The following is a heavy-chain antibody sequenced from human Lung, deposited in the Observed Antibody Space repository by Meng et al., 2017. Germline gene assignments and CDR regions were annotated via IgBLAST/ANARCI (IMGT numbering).Heavy chain of an antibody. CDR2: ISYIGAT. D-gene: IGHD2-2*02. Sequence: QVQLQESGPRLVRPSQTLSLTCTVPGASISSAVFWIWIRQPPGKDLEWIGYISYIGATHYNPSLKSRLTISVDTAKNQFSLSLSSVTAADTAVYYCARVVGDCASCYKGWFDPWGQGTLVTVSS. CDR3: ARVVGDCASCYKGWFDP. J-gene: IGHJ5*02. CDR1: GASISSAVF. V-gene: IGHV4-30-4*01.